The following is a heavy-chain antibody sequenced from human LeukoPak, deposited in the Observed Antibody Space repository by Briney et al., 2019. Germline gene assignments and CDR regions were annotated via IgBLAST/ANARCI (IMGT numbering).Heavy chain of an antibody. Sequence: GGSLRLSCAASGFTFSSYGMHWVRQAPGKGLEWVAVIWYDGSNKYYADFVKGRFTISRDNSKNALYLQMNSLRAEDTAVYYRARGGSEDYFDYWGQGTLVTVSS. D-gene: IGHD3-16*01. CDR2: IWYDGSNK. V-gene: IGHV3-33*01. CDR1: GFTFSSYG. CDR3: ARGGSEDYFDY. J-gene: IGHJ4*02.